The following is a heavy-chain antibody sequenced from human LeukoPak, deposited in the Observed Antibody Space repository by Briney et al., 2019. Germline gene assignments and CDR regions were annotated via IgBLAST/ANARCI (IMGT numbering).Heavy chain of an antibody. J-gene: IGHJ4*02. CDR1: GYSFTSYW. D-gene: IGHD3-22*01. V-gene: IGHV5-51*01. CDR3: ARHGLYDSSGYYWFY. CDR2: IYAGDSDT. Sequence: GESLKISCKGSGYSFTSYWIGWVRQMPGKGLEWMGFIYAGDSDTRYSPSFQGQVTISVDKSLSTAYLLWGSLKASDTAMYYCARHGLYDSSGYYWFYWGQGTLVTVSS.